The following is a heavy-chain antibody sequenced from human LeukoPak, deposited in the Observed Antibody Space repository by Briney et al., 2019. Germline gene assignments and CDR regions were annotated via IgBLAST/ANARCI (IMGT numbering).Heavy chain of an antibody. J-gene: IGHJ4*02. D-gene: IGHD1-1*01. CDR1: GFTFGSYS. V-gene: IGHV3-21*01. Sequence: GGSLRLSCAASGFTFGSYSMNWVRQAPGKGLEWVSSISSSSGSIYYADSVKGRFTISRDNAKNSLYLQMNSLRVEDTAVYYCARDWNYFSCWGQGTLVTVSS. CDR3: ARDWNYFSC. CDR2: ISSSSGSI.